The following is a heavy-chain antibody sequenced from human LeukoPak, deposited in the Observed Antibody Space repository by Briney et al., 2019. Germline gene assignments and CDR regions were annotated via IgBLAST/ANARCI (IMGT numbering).Heavy chain of an antibody. D-gene: IGHD4-23*01. CDR1: GYTFTSYA. CDR3: ARPELRWSAYYYMDV. J-gene: IGHJ6*03. V-gene: IGHV7-4-1*02. CDR2: INTNTGNP. Sequence: ASVKVSCKASGYTFTSYAMSWVRQAPGQGLEWMGWINTNTGNPTYAQGFTGRFVFSLDTSVSTAYLQISTLKAGDTAVYYCARPELRWSAYYYMDVWGKGTTVTVSS.